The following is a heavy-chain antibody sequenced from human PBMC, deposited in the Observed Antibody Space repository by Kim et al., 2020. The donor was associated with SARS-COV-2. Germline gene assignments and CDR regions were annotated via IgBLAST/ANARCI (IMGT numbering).Heavy chain of an antibody. Sequence: GGSLRRSCAASGFTFSSYAMSWVRQAPGKGLEWVSAISGSGGSTYYADSVKGRFTISRDNSKNTLYLQMNSLRAEDTAVYYCAKSVVADDDYYYYGMDVWGQGTTVTVSS. CDR2: ISGSGGST. CDR3: AKSVVADDDYYYYGMDV. J-gene: IGHJ6*02. V-gene: IGHV3-23*01. CDR1: GFTFSSYA. D-gene: IGHD2-21*01.